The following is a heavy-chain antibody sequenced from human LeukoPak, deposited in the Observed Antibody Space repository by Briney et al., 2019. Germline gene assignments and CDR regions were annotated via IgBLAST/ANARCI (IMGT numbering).Heavy chain of an antibody. V-gene: IGHV3-11*01. Sequence: GGSLRLSCAASGFTFSDYYMSWIRQAPGKGLEWVSYISSSGSTIYYADSVKGRFAISRDNAKNSLYLQMNSLRAEDTAVYYCARVPGSNYNWFDPWGQGTLVTVSS. D-gene: IGHD4-11*01. J-gene: IGHJ5*02. CDR3: ARVPGSNYNWFDP. CDR1: GFTFSDYY. CDR2: ISSSGSTI.